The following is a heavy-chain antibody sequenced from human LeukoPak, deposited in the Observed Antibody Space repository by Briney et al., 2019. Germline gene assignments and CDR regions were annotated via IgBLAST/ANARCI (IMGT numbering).Heavy chain of an antibody. CDR2: IYYSGRT. CDR3: ARGLRRYLPDY. Sequence: SETLSLTCTVSGGSISSSSYYWGWIRQPPGKGLEWIGSIYYSGRTYYNPSLKSRVTISVDTSKNQFSLKLSSVTAADTAVYYCARGLRRYLPDYWGQGTLVTVSS. CDR1: GGSISSSSYY. J-gene: IGHJ4*02. V-gene: IGHV4-39*01. D-gene: IGHD2-2*02.